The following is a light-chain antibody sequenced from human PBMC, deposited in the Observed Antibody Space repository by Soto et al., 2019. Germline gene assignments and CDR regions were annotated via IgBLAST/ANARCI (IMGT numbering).Light chain of an antibody. CDR3: QQYSNWPQVI. J-gene: IGKJ5*01. Sequence: EIVLTQSPGTLSLSPGERATLSCRASQSVSSNNLAWYQQRPGQAPRVVIYGASTRATGIPERFSGSGSGTEFTLTISSLQSEDFAVYYCQQYSNWPQVIFGQGTRLEIK. CDR1: QSVSSN. V-gene: IGKV3D-15*01. CDR2: GAS.